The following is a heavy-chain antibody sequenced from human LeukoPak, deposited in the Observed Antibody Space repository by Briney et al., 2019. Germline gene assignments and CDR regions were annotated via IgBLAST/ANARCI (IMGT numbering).Heavy chain of an antibody. Sequence: TSETLSLTCTVSGGSISSYYWSWIRQPPGKGPEWIGYIYYSGSTNYNPSLKSRVTISVDTSKNQFSLKLSSVTAADTAVYYCARSTSGWFVFDYWGQGTLVTVSS. CDR1: GGSISSYY. CDR3: ARSTSGWFVFDY. V-gene: IGHV4-59*01. J-gene: IGHJ4*02. CDR2: IYYSGST. D-gene: IGHD6-19*01.